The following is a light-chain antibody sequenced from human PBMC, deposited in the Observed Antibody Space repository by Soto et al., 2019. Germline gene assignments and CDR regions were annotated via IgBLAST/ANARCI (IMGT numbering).Light chain of an antibody. V-gene: IGKV3-15*01. J-gene: IGKJ1*01. CDR1: QGVSSN. CDR2: GAS. Sequence: ELVMTQSPATLSVSLGERATLSCSASQGVSSNLAWYQQKPGQAPWLRIYGASTRASGIHARFCGRGSGTEFTLTISSLQSEDFAVYYCQQYNNWPPWTFGQGTKVDI. CDR3: QQYNNWPPWT.